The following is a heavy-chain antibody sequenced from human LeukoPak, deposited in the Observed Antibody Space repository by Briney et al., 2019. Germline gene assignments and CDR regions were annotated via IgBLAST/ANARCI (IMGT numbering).Heavy chain of an antibody. CDR3: AGDTIFGVPAYYYYGVDV. Sequence: SETLSLTCTVSGGSISSTTYYWGWIRQPPGKGPEWIGSIYYSGNTYYNPSLESRVTISVDTSKNQFSLNLNSVTAADTAVYYCAGDTIFGVPAYYYYGVDVWGQGTTVTVSS. V-gene: IGHV4-39*01. D-gene: IGHD3-3*01. CDR1: GGSISSTTYY. J-gene: IGHJ6*02. CDR2: IYYSGNT.